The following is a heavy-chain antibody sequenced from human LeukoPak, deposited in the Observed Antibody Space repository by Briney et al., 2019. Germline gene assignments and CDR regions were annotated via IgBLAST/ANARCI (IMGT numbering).Heavy chain of an antibody. V-gene: IGHV3-53*01. CDR1: GLTVSNNY. D-gene: IGHD3-10*01. CDR3: ARSITMARVDI. Sequence: GGSLRLSCAASGLTVSNNYMSWGRQAPGKGLEWVSVIYSGGSTYYPDSVKGRFTISRDNSKNTLYLQMKSLRAEDTAVYYCARSITMARVDIWGQGTMVTVSS. CDR2: IYSGGST. J-gene: IGHJ3*02.